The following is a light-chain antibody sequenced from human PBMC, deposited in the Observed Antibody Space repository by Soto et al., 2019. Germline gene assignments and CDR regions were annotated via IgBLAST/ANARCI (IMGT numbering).Light chain of an antibody. CDR3: QQYPGYT. Sequence: IVLTQSAGTLSLYPGERATLSCRASQSVSSSYLAWYQQKPGQAPRLLIYGASSRATGIPDRFSGSGSGTDFTLTISRLEPEDFAVYYCQQYPGYTFGQGTKLEIK. CDR2: GAS. CDR1: QSVSSSY. V-gene: IGKV3-20*01. J-gene: IGKJ2*01.